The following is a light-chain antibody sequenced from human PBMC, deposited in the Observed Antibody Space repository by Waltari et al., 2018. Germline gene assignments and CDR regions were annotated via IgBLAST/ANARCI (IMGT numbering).Light chain of an antibody. CDR3: QHHSTWPPT. CDR2: LAS. V-gene: IGKV3D-15*01. Sequence: EIVMTQSPATLSVSPGERATLSCRASQNIRNSLAWYQQKPGQATRLLISLASTRATGIPARFSGSGSGTQFSLTISSLQHEDFAIYYCQHHSTWPPTFGPGTRV. J-gene: IGKJ1*01. CDR1: QNIRNS.